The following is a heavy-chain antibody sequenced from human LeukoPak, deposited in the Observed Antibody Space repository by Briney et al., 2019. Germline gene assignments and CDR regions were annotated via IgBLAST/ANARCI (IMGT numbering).Heavy chain of an antibody. J-gene: IGHJ4*02. Sequence: GGSLRLSCAASGFTFSSCAMHWVRQAPGKGLEWVAVISYDGSNKYYADSVKGRFTISRDNSKNTLYLQMNSLRAEDTAVYYCARDGFCSSTSCFVDYWGQGTLVTVSS. V-gene: IGHV3-30-3*01. D-gene: IGHD2-2*01. CDR2: ISYDGSNK. CDR3: ARDGFCSSTSCFVDY. CDR1: GFTFSSCA.